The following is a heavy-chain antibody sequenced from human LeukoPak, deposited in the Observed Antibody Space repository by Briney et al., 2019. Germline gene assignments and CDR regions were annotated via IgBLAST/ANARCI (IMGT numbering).Heavy chain of an antibody. J-gene: IGHJ3*02. Sequence: PSETLSLTCTVSGGSISSYHWSWIRRPPGKGLEWIGYIYHSGNTNYNPSLKSRVTISVDTSKNQLSLKLSSVTAADTAVYYCARGRGGKFDAFDIWGQGTMVTVSS. CDR1: GGSISSYH. D-gene: IGHD1-26*01. CDR2: IYHSGNT. CDR3: ARGRGGKFDAFDI. V-gene: IGHV4-59*01.